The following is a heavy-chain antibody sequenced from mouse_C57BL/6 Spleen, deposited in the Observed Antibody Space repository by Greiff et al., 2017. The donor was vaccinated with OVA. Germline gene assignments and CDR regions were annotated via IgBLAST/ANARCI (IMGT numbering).Heavy chain of an antibody. J-gene: IGHJ3*01. CDR3: ARPPSDGYYVAY. Sequence: QVQLQQPGAELVKPGASVKLSCKASGYTFTSYWMQWVKQRPGQGLEWIGEIDPSDSYTNYNQKFKGKATLTVDTSSSTAYMQLSSLTSEDSAVYYCARPPSDGYYVAYWGQGTLVTVSA. D-gene: IGHD2-3*01. CDR2: IDPSDSYT. V-gene: IGHV1-50*01. CDR1: GYTFTSYW.